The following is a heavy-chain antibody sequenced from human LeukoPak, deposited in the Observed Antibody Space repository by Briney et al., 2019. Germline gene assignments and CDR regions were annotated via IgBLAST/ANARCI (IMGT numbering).Heavy chain of an antibody. CDR2: IIPIFGTA. D-gene: IGHD5-18*01. CDR1: GGTFSSYA. CDR3: ARDRRIQLTGVVDAFDI. J-gene: IGHJ3*02. V-gene: IGHV1-69*13. Sequence: SVKVSCKASGGTFSSYAISWVRQAPGQGLEWMGGIIPIFGTANYAQKFQGRVTITADESTSTAYMELSSLRSEDTAVYYCARDRRIQLTGVVDAFDIWGQGTMVTVSS.